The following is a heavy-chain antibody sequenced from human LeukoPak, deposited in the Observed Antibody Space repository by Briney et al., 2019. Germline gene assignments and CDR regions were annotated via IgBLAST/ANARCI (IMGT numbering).Heavy chain of an antibody. Sequence: GGALRLSCGASGVTFSSYAMSWGGEAAGKGLEWGSAISGSGGSTYYADSVKGRFTISRDNSKNTLYLQMNSLRAEDTAVYYCAKDERSLWSGYLDSWGQGTLVTVSS. CDR1: GVTFSSYA. J-gene: IGHJ5*01. CDR2: ISGSGGST. D-gene: IGHD3-3*01. V-gene: IGHV3-23*01. CDR3: AKDERSLWSGYLDS.